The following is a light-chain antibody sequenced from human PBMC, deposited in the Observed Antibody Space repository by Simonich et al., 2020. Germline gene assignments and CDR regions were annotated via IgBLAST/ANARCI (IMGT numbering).Light chain of an antibody. CDR2: WAS. V-gene: IGKV4-1*01. Sequence: DIVMTQSPDSLAVSLGERATINCKSSQSGLYSSNNKKYLAFYQQKPGQPPKLLIYWASTRESGVPDRFSGSGSGTDFTLTISSLQAEDVAVYYCQQYYSTPYTFGQGTKLEIK. CDR1: QSGLYSSNNKKY. CDR3: QQYYSTPYT. J-gene: IGKJ2*01.